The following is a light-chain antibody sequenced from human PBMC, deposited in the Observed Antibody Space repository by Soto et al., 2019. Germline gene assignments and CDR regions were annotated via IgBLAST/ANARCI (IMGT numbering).Light chain of an antibody. CDR2: DVS. CDR1: NSDVAGYNY. Sequence: QSALTQPRSVSGSPGQSVTISCTGTNSDVAGYNYVSWYQQHPGKAPKLMIYDVSKRPSGVPDRFSGSKSGNTASLTISGLQAEDEADYYCCSYAGSYTHVFGTGTKLTVL. V-gene: IGLV2-11*01. J-gene: IGLJ1*01. CDR3: CSYAGSYTHV.